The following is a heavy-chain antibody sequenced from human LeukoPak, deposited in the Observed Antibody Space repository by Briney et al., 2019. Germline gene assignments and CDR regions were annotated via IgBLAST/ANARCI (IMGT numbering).Heavy chain of an antibody. CDR2: FYTSGST. V-gene: IGHV4-61*02. CDR1: GDSISSGTYY. Sequence: SQTLSLTCTVSGDSISSGTYYWSWIRQPAGKGLEWIGRFYTSGSTNYNPSLKSRVTISVDTSKNQFSLKLSSVTAAGTAVYYCARVRHIAAPPNYYYYMDVWGKGATVTVSS. J-gene: IGHJ6*03. CDR3: ARVRHIAAPPNYYYYMDV. D-gene: IGHD6-6*01.